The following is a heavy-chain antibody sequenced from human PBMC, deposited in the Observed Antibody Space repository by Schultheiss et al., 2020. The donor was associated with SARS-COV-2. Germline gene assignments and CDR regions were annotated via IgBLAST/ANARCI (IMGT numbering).Heavy chain of an antibody. V-gene: IGHV4-34*01. Sequence: SQTLSLTCAAYDVSFTGYYWSWIRQPPGKGLEWIGEINHSGSTNYNPSLKSRVTISVDTSKNQFSLKLSSVTAADTAVYYCARAISGSFDYFDYWGQGTLVTVSS. CDR2: INHSGST. CDR1: DVSFTGYY. J-gene: IGHJ4*02. CDR3: ARAISGSFDYFDY. D-gene: IGHD1-26*01.